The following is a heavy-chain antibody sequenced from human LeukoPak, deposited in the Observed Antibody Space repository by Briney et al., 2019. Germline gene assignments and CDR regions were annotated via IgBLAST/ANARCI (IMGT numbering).Heavy chain of an antibody. V-gene: IGHV3-7*05. CDR1: GFTFRSYW. CDR2: IKQDGSEK. CDR3: ARGGTYYYHYFDY. Sequence: PGGSLRLSSVASGFTFRSYWMNWVRQAPGKGLEWVANIKQDGSEKYYVDSVKGRFTISRDNAKSSLYLQMNSLRAEDTAVYYCARGGTYYYHYFDYWGQGTLVTVSS. D-gene: IGHD1-26*01. J-gene: IGHJ4*02.